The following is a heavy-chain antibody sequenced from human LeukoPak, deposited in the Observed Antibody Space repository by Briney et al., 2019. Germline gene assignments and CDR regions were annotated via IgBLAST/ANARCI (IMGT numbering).Heavy chain of an antibody. J-gene: IGHJ4*02. CDR3: ARDGGFGELPDY. V-gene: IGHV1-2*02. D-gene: IGHD3-10*01. Sequence: ASVKVSCKASGGTFSSYAISWVRQAPGQGLEWMGWINPNSGGTNYAQKFQGRVTMTRDTSISTAYMELSRLRSDDTAVYYCARDGGFGELPDYWGQGTLVTVSS. CDR1: GGTFSSYA. CDR2: INPNSGGT.